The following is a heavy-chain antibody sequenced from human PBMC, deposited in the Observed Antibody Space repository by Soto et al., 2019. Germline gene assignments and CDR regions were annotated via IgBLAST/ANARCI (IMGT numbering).Heavy chain of an antibody. CDR2: IYYHGNT. CDR3: ARANWYSEY. D-gene: IGHD7-27*01. Sequence: QVQLRESGPGLVKPSETLSLTCTVSGCSISNHYWSWIRQPPGKGLEWIGYIYYHGNTNYNPSLKSRVTMSVDTSKNQISLTLSSVTAADTAVYYCARANWYSEYWGQGTLVTVSS. J-gene: IGHJ4*02. V-gene: IGHV4-59*11. CDR1: GCSISNHY.